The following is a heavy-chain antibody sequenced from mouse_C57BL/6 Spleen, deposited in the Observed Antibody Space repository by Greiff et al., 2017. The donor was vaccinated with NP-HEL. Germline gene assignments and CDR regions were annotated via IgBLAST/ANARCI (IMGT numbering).Heavy chain of an antibody. CDR2: IYPGSGKT. J-gene: IGHJ4*01. V-gene: IGHV1-84*01. D-gene: IGHD1-1*01. Sequence: QVQLQQSGPELVKPGASVKISCTVSGYTFTDYYINWVKQRPGQGLEWIGWIYPGSGKTKYNEKFKGQATLPVDTSSSTAYMQLSSLTSEDSAVYFCARSLYYYGSSPLYAMDYWGQGTSVTVSS. CDR1: GYTFTDYY. CDR3: ARSLYYYGSSPLYAMDY.